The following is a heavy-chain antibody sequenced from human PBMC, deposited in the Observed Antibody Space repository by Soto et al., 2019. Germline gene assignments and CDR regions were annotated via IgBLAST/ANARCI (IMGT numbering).Heavy chain of an antibody. CDR3: ARRKPLGGSGSYYFDY. V-gene: IGHV1-3*01. D-gene: IGHD3-10*01. J-gene: IGHJ4*02. CDR2: INAGNGNA. Sequence: GASVKVSCKASGYTFTSYGISWVRQAPGQGLEWMGWINAGNGNAKYSQKFQGRVTITRDTSASTAYMELSSLRSGDTAVYYCARRKPLGGSGSYYFDYWGQGTLVTVSS. CDR1: GYTFTSYG.